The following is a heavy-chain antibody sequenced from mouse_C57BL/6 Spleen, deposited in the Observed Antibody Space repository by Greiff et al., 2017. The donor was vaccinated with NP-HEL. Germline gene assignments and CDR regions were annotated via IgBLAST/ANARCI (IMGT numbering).Heavy chain of an antibody. CDR2: SRNKANDYTT. D-gene: IGHD2-1*01. V-gene: IGHV7-1*01. CDR1: GFTFSDFY. CDR3: ARDALYYMGAMDY. J-gene: IGHJ4*01. Sequence: EVHLVESGGGLVQSGRSLRLSCATSGFTFSDFYMEWVRQAPGKGLEWIAASRNKANDYTTEYSASVKGRFIVSRDTSQSILYLQMNALRAEDTAIYYCARDALYYMGAMDYWGQGTSVTVSS.